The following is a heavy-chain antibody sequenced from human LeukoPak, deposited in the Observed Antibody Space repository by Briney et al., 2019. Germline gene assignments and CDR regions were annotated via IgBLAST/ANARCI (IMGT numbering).Heavy chain of an antibody. V-gene: IGHV3-21*01. D-gene: IGHD2-2*02. CDR2: TSNYR. CDR1: GFTFSSYS. Sequence: GGSLRLSCAASGFTFSSYSMNWVRQAPGKGLEWVSFTSNYRYYADSVKGRFTISRDNAKNSLYLQMASLRAEDTAVYYCARTSVAAAISPYYFDYWGQGTLVTVSS. CDR3: ARTSVAAAISPYYFDY. J-gene: IGHJ4*02.